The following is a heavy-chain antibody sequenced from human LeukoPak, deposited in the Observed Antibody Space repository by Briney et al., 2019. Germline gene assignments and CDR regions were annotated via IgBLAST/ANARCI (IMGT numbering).Heavy chain of an antibody. D-gene: IGHD3-10*01. CDR2: IYYSGST. CDR3: ARDLGDYYGSGSYSAFDI. J-gene: IGHJ3*02. CDR1: GGSISSYY. Sequence: SETLSLTCTVSGGSISSYYWSWIRQPPGKGLGWIGYIYYSGSTNYNPSLKSRVTISVDTSKNQFSLKLSSVTAADTAVYYCARDLGDYYGSGSYSAFDIWGQGTMVTVSS. V-gene: IGHV4-59*01.